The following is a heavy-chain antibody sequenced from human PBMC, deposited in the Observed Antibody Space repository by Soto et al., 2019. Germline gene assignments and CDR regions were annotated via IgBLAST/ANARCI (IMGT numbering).Heavy chain of an antibody. CDR1: GFNFNNAW. Sequence: EVQLVESGGGLVKPGGSLRLSCAASGFNFNNAWMNWVRQAPGKGLEWVGRNIRKADGGASHYAAPVNGRFTISRDDSTNTVYLQMNSLKTEDTGIYYCALDRLGEWLYYYGLDVWGQGTTVTVSS. D-gene: IGHD3-3*01. CDR2: NIRKADGGAS. J-gene: IGHJ6*02. V-gene: IGHV3-15*01. CDR3: ALDRLGEWLYYYGLDV.